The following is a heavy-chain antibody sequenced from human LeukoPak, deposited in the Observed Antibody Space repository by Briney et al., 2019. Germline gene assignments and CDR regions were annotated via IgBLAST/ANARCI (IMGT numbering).Heavy chain of an antibody. CDR3: ARGLYNGNY. D-gene: IGHD1-26*01. J-gene: IGHJ4*02. CDR1: GYTLTELS. CDR2: INPSGGST. Sequence: ASVKVSCKVSGYTLTELSMHWVRQAPGQGLVWMGVINPSGGSTSYAQKFQGRVTMTRDTSTSTVYMELSSLRSEDTAVYYCARGLYNGNYWGQGTLVTVSS. V-gene: IGHV1-46*01.